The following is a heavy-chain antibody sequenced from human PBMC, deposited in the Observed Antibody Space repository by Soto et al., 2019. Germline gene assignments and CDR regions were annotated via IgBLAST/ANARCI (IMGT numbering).Heavy chain of an antibody. Sequence: QVELVQSGAEVKKPGASVKVSCKAAGYTFTSYYMHWVRQAPGQGLEWMGFINPSGGLTTYSQKFQARVTMTSDTSTRTVYMELRTLKSEDTAVYYCARRSIFTWSDAFDIWGQGTMVTVSA. CDR3: ARRSIFTWSDAFDI. J-gene: IGHJ3*02. D-gene: IGHD3-3*01. CDR2: INPSGGLT. CDR1: GYTFTSYY. V-gene: IGHV1-46*01.